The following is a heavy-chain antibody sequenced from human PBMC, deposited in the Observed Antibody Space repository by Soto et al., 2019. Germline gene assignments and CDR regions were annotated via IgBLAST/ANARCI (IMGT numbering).Heavy chain of an antibody. CDR1: VFTFSNSA. CDR3: AKDQGTAMEPDAFDI. J-gene: IGHJ3*02. V-gene: IGHV3-23*01. Sequence: GSRRLSCAASVFTFSNSAMSWVRQAPGKGLEWVSAISGSGGSTYYADSVKGRFTISRDNSKNTLYLQMNSLRAEDTAVYYCAKDQGTAMEPDAFDIWGQGTMVTVSS. D-gene: IGHD5-18*01. CDR2: ISGSGGST.